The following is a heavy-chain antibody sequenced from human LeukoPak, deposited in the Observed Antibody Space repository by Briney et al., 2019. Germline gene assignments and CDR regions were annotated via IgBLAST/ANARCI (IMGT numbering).Heavy chain of an antibody. CDR2: ISYDGSNK. J-gene: IGHJ6*02. Sequence: GGSLRLSCAASGFTFSSYAMHWVRQAPGKGLEWVAVISYDGSNKYYADSVKGRFTISRDNSKNTLYLQMNSLRAEDTAVYYCARAPYYDFWSGYYTGINGMDVWGQGTTVTVSS. CDR3: ARAPYYDFWSGYYTGINGMDV. D-gene: IGHD3-3*01. V-gene: IGHV3-30-3*01. CDR1: GFTFSSYA.